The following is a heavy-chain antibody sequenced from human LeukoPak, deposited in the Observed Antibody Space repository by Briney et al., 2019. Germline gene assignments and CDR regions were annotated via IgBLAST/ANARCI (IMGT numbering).Heavy chain of an antibody. Sequence: PSETLSLTCTVSGGSISSSSYYWVWIRQPPGKGLEWIGSIYYSGSTYYNPSLKSRVTISVDTSKNQFSLKLSSVTAADTAVYYCARLYVVVVAATLYNWFDPWGQGTLVTVSS. CDR3: ARLYVVVVAATLYNWFDP. V-gene: IGHV4-39*01. CDR2: IYYSGST. D-gene: IGHD2-15*01. J-gene: IGHJ5*02. CDR1: GGSISSSSYY.